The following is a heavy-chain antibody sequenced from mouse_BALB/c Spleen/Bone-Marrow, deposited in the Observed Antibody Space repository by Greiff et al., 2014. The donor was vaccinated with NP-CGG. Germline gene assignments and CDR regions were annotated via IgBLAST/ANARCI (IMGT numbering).Heavy chain of an antibody. CDR2: IYPGNVNT. J-gene: IGHJ4*01. D-gene: IGHD1-1*01. CDR3: ARFYYGSSYAMDY. Sequence: VMLVESGPELVKPGASVRISCKASGYTFTSYYIHWVKQRPGQGLEWIGWIYPGNVNTKYNEKFKGKATLTADKSSSTAYMKLSSLTSEDSAVYFCARFYYGSSYAMDYWGQGTSVTVSS. V-gene: IGHV1S56*01. CDR1: GYTFTSYY.